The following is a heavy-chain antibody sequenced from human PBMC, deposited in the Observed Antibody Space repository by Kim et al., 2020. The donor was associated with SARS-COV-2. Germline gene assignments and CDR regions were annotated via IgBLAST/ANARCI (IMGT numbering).Heavy chain of an antibody. V-gene: IGHV7-4-1*02. Sequence: ASVKVSCKASGYTFTSYAKNWVRQAPGQGLEWMGWINTNTGNPTYAQGFTGRFVFSLDTSVSTAYLQISSLKAEDTAVYYCARDLVGDDSSGYLRYYYYYGMDVWGQGTTVTVSS. D-gene: IGHD3-22*01. J-gene: IGHJ6*02. CDR1: GYTFTSYA. CDR2: INTNTGNP. CDR3: ARDLVGDDSSGYLRYYYYYGMDV.